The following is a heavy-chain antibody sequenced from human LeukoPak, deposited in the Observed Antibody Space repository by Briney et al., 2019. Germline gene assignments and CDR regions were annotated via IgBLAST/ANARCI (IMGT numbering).Heavy chain of an antibody. CDR3: ARVLCTNGVCYSFGYYYYYMDV. CDR1: GYTFTSYG. CDR2: ISAYNGNT. D-gene: IGHD2-8*01. V-gene: IGHV1-18*01. J-gene: IGHJ6*03. Sequence: GASVKVSCKASGYTFTSYGISWVRQAPGQGLEWMGWISAYNGNTNYAQKLQGRVTMTTDTSTSTAYMELRSLRSDDTAVYYCARVLCTNGVCYSFGYYYYYMDVWGKGTTVTVSS.